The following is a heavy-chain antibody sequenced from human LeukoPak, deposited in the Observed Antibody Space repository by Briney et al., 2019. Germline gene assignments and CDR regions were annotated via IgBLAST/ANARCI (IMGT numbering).Heavy chain of an antibody. CDR2: TNPIGGST. CDR1: GYTFTNYY. V-gene: IGHV1-46*01. CDR3: ATVAPPKSLNY. Sequence: ASVKVSCKASGYTFTNYYIHWVRQAPGQGLEWMGITNPIGGSTSYAQKFQGRVTMTIDTSTSTVYMELSSLRSEDTAVYYCATVAPPKSLNYWGQGTLVTVSS. J-gene: IGHJ4*02.